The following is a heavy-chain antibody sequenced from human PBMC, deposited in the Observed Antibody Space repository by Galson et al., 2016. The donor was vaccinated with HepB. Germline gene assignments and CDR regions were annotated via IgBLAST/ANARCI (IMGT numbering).Heavy chain of an antibody. D-gene: IGHD2-2*01. CDR1: GASISDSNW. V-gene: IGHV4-4*02. J-gene: IGHJ5*02. CDR3: ARAAIIPGARMVFDP. Sequence: ETLSLTCDVSGASISDSNWWTWVRQVPGKGLEWIGEVYHTGTSNNNPFLNSRFTLSVDKSRNQFSLNVTSVTAADTAVYYCARAAIIPGARMVFDPWGQGTLVTVSS. CDR2: VYHTGTS.